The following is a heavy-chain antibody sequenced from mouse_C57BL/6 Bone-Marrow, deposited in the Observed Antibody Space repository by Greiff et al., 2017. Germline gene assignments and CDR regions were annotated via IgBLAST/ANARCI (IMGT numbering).Heavy chain of an antibody. D-gene: IGHD1-1*01. Sequence: QVQLQQPGAELVMPGASVKLSCKASGYTFTSYWMHWVKQRPGQGLEWIGEIDPSDSYTNYNQKFKGKSTLTVDKSSSTAYMQLSSLTSEDSAVYYCARCTTDVWGTGTTVTVSS. CDR3: ARCTTDV. CDR1: GYTFTSYW. V-gene: IGHV1-69*01. J-gene: IGHJ1*03. CDR2: IDPSDSYT.